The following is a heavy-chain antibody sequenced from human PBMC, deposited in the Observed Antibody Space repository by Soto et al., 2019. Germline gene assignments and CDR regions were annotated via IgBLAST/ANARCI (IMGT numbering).Heavy chain of an antibody. Sequence: QVQLQESGPGLVKPSETLSLTCTVSGASLNNYYWSWVRQPAGKGLEWVGRIYTSGKTNYNPSLESRVTMSVDTSKNQFSLNLSSVTAADTAVYFCARGSLAPDYWGQGTLITVSS. CDR3: ARGSLAPDY. D-gene: IGHD1-26*01. V-gene: IGHV4-4*07. CDR2: IYTSGKT. CDR1: GASLNNYY. J-gene: IGHJ4*02.